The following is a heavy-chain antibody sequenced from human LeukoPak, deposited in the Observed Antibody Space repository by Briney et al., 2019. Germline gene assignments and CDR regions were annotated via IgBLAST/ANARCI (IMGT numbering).Heavy chain of an antibody. Sequence: GGSLRLSCAASGFTFDDYGVSWVRQAPGKGLEWVSGINWNGGSTGYADSVKGRFTISRDNAKNSLYLQMNSLRAEDTALYYCAREAAACSGGSCYDAFDIWGQGTMVTVSS. CDR1: GFTFDDYG. V-gene: IGHV3-20*04. J-gene: IGHJ3*02. CDR2: INWNGGST. CDR3: AREAAACSGGSCYDAFDI. D-gene: IGHD2-15*01.